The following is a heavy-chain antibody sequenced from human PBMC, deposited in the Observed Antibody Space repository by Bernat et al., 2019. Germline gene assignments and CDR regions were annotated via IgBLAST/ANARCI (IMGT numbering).Heavy chain of an antibody. V-gene: IGHV3-30*04. Sequence: QVQLVESGGGVVQPGRSLRLSCAASGFTFSSYAMHWVRQAPGKGLEWVAVISYDGSNKYYADSVKGRFTISRDNSKNTLYLQMNSLRAEDTAVYYCAYSSSPLYYFDYWGQGTLVTVSS. D-gene: IGHD6-13*01. CDR1: GFTFSSYA. J-gene: IGHJ4*02. CDR2: ISYDGSNK. CDR3: AYSSSPLYYFDY.